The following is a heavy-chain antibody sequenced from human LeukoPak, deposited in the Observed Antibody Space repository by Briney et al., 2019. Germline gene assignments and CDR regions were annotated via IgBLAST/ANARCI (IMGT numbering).Heavy chain of an antibody. Sequence: ASVKVSCKASGGAFSSYAISWVRQAPGQGLEWMGGIIPIFGTANYAQKFQSRVTTTADKSTSTAYIELSSLRSEDTAVYYCASRWLVRGGFDYWGQGTLVTVSS. CDR3: ASRWLVRGGFDY. CDR2: IIPIFGTA. V-gene: IGHV1-69*06. J-gene: IGHJ4*02. CDR1: GGAFSSYA. D-gene: IGHD6-19*01.